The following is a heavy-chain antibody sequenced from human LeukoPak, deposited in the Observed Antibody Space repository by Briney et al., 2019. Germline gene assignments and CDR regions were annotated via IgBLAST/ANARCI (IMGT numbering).Heavy chain of an antibody. CDR3: AKDREASWATVY. CDR1: GFTFSTYG. V-gene: IGHV3-30*18. CDR2: MSYDGSNQ. Sequence: PGRSLRLSCAASGFTFSTYGMHWVRQAPGKGLEWVAFMSYDGSNQKHEDTVKGRFTISRDNSKNTLYLQMNSLRAEDTAVYYCAKDREASWATVYWGQGTLVTVSS. J-gene: IGHJ4*02. D-gene: IGHD7-27*01.